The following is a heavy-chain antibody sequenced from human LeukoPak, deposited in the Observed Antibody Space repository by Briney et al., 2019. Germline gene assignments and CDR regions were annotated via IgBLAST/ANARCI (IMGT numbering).Heavy chain of an antibody. CDR2: IYSGGST. V-gene: IGHV3-66*01. D-gene: IGHD3-16*02. J-gene: IGHJ4*02. Sequence: PGRSLRLSCAASGFTVSSNYMSWVRQAPGKGLEWVSVIYSGGSTYYADSVKGRFTISRDNSKNTLYLQMNSLRAEDTAVYYCARGTYYDYVWGSYRYTPYFDYWGQGTLVTVSS. CDR1: GFTVSSNY. CDR3: ARGTYYDYVWGSYRYTPYFDY.